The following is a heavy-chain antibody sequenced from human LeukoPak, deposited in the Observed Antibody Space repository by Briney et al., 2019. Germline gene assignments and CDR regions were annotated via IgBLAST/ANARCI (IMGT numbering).Heavy chain of an antibody. D-gene: IGHD2-2*01. V-gene: IGHV4-34*01. CDR1: GGSFSGYY. Sequence: SETLSLTCAVYGGSFSGYYWSWIRQPPGKALEWIAEINHSGSTNYNPSLKSRVTISVDTSKNQFSLKLSSVTAADTAVYYCARGGDVVVPAALMYVWGKGTTVTVSS. J-gene: IGHJ6*03. CDR2: INHSGST. CDR3: ARGGDVVVPAALMYV.